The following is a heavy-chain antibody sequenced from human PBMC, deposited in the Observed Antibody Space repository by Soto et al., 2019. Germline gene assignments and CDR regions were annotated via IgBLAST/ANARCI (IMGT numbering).Heavy chain of an antibody. D-gene: IGHD2-15*01. CDR1: GYTFTSYG. J-gene: IGHJ6*03. Sequence: ASVKVSCKASGYTFTSYGISWVRQAPGQGLEWMGWISAYNGNTNYAQKLQGRVTMTTDTSTSTAYMELRSLRSDDTAVYYFSRDYCSGGSCYPDYYYYYMDVWGKGTTVTVSS. CDR2: ISAYNGNT. CDR3: SRDYCSGGSCYPDYYYYYMDV. V-gene: IGHV1-18*01.